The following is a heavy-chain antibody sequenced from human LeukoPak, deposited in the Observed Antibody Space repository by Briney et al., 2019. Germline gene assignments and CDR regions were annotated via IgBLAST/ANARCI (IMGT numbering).Heavy chain of an antibody. D-gene: IGHD6-13*01. CDR3: AGGGDSSSYYYFDY. CDR1: GYTFTSYA. CDR2: INAGNGNT. Sequence: ASVKVSCKASGYTFTSYAMHWVRQAPGQRLEWMGWINAGNGNTKYSQKFRGRVTITRDTSASTAYMELSSLRSEDTAVYYCAGGGDSSSYYYFDYWGQGTLVTVSS. J-gene: IGHJ4*02. V-gene: IGHV1-3*01.